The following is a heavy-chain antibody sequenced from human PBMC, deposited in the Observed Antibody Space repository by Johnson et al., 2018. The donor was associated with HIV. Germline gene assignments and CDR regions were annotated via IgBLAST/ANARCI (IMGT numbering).Heavy chain of an antibody. J-gene: IGHJ3*02. D-gene: IGHD3-10*01. CDR3: ARDRVWFGELYAFDI. CDR1: GFTFSSYA. V-gene: IGHV3-23*04. Sequence: EVQLVESGGGVVQPGGSLRLSCAASGFTFSSYAMSWVRQAPGKGLEWVSAISGSGGSTYYADSVKGRFTISRDNSKNTRYLQMNSLRAEDTAVYYCARDRVWFGELYAFDIWGQGTMVTVSS. CDR2: ISGSGGST.